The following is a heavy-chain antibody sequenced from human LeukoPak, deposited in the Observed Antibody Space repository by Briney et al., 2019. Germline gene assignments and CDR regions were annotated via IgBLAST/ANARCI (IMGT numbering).Heavy chain of an antibody. V-gene: IGHV3-11*04. CDR3: ARDEYIHGDLTNFDS. Sequence: GGSLRLSCAASGFTFSDYYMSWIRQAPGKGLEWVSYISSSGSMISDADSVKGRFTISRDNAKKSLYLQMNSLRAEDTAVYYCARDEYIHGDLTNFDSWGQGTLVIVSS. CDR1: GFTFSDYY. D-gene: IGHD4-17*01. J-gene: IGHJ4*02. CDR2: ISSSGSMI.